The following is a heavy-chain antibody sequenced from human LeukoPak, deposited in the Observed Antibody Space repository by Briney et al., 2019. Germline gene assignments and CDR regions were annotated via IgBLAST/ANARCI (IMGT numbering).Heavy chain of an antibody. V-gene: IGHV3-23*01. Sequence: GGSLRLSCEASGFTFGRSAMTWVRQTPGKGLEWFSSISSSGNTYYADSVKGRFTISRDNSKNLVNLQMNSLRAEDTAVYYCVKGRMSEDGLDFWGQGSLVTVSS. CDR2: ISSSGNT. CDR3: VKGRMSEDGLDF. J-gene: IGHJ4*02. CDR1: GFTFGRSA. D-gene: IGHD5-24*01.